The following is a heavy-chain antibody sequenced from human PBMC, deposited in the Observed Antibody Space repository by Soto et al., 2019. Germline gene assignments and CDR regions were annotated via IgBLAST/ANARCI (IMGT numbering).Heavy chain of an antibody. CDR1: GGTFSSYA. D-gene: IGHD3-3*01. Sequence: GASVKVSCKASGGTFSSYAISWVRQAPGQGLEWMGGIIPIFGTANYAQKFQGRVTITADESTSTAYMELSSLRSEDTVVYYCARDHEWFLDYWGQGTLVTVSS. CDR3: ARDHEWFLDY. CDR2: IIPIFGTA. V-gene: IGHV1-69*13. J-gene: IGHJ4*02.